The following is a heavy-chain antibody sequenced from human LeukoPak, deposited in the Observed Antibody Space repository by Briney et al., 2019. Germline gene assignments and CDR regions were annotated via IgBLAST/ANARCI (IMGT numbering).Heavy chain of an antibody. J-gene: IGHJ4*02. D-gene: IGHD3-10*01. CDR2: ISSSGSTI. V-gene: IGHV3-11*01. CDR1: GFTFSDYY. CDR3: ARGGRFGELSYYFDY. Sequence: GGSLRLSCAASGFTFSDYYMSWIPQAPGKGLEWVSYISSSGSTIYYADSVKGRFTISRDNAKNSLYLQMNSLRAEDTAVYYCARGGRFGELSYYFDYWGEGTLVTVSS.